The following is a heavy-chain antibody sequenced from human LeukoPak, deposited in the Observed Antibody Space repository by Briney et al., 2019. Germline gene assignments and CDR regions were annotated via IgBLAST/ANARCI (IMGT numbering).Heavy chain of an antibody. D-gene: IGHD1-26*01. V-gene: IGHV4-31*03. J-gene: IGHJ4*02. Sequence: SETLSLTCTVSGGSISSGGYYWSWIRQHPGKGLEWIGYIYYSGSTYYNPSLKSRVTISVDTSKNQFSLKLSSVTAADTAVYYCASGRVGATYFDPWGQGTLVTVSS. CDR3: ASGRVGATYFDP. CDR2: IYYSGST. CDR1: GGSISSGGYY.